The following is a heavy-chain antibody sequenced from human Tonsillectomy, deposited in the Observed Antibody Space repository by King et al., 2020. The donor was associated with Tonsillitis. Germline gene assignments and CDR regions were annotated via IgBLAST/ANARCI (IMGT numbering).Heavy chain of an antibody. V-gene: IGHV1-2*02. CDR1: GYTFTGYY. D-gene: IGHD3-16*01. CDR3: ARGRGSYCFDY. J-gene: IGHJ4*02. Sequence: HVQLVESGAEVKKPGASVKVSCKASGYTFTGYYMHWVRQAPGQGLEWMGWINSNSGDTNYAQKFQGRVTMTRDTSISTAYMEWSRLRSDDTAVYYCARGRGSYCFDYWGQGTPVTVSS. CDR2: INSNSGDT.